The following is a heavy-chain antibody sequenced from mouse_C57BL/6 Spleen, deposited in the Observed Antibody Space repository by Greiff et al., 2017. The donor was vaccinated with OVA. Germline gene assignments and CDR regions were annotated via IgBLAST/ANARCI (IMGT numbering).Heavy chain of an antibody. Sequence: EVKLVESGGGLVQPGGSLSLSCAASGFTFTDYYMSWVRQPPGTALEWLGFIRNKANGFTTEYSASVKGRFTISRDNSQSILYLQMNALRAEDSATYYCARSNWSFDYWGQGTTLTVSS. V-gene: IGHV7-3*01. CDR3: ARSNWSFDY. D-gene: IGHD4-1*01. CDR2: IRNKANGFTT. J-gene: IGHJ2*01. CDR1: GFTFTDYY.